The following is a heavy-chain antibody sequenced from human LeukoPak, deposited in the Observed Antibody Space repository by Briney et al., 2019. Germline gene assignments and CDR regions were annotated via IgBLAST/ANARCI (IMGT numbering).Heavy chain of an antibody. Sequence: SETLSLTCTISGGSITSYYWTWVRQPPGKGLEWIGHIFYSGSTKYSPSLNSRVTIPLDTSKNQFSLNLNSVTAADTAVYYCARQPSGFYDKSGYYPYYFDHWGQGTLVTVSS. CDR2: IFYSGST. CDR1: GGSITSYY. D-gene: IGHD3-22*01. V-gene: IGHV4-59*08. CDR3: ARQPSGFYDKSGYYPYYFDH. J-gene: IGHJ4*02.